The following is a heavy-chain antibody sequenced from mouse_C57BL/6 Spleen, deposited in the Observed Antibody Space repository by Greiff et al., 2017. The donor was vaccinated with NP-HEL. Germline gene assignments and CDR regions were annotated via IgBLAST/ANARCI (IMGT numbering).Heavy chain of an antibody. CDR2: IDPSDSET. V-gene: IGHV1-52*01. J-gene: IGHJ1*03. CDR3: ARGGSSPPYWYFDV. D-gene: IGHD1-1*01. Sequence: QVQLQQPGAELVRPGSSVKLSCKASGYTFTSYWMHWVKQRPIQGLEWIGNIDPSDSETHYNQKFKDKATLTVDKSSSTAYMQLSSLTSEDSAVYYCARGGSSPPYWYFDVWGTGTTVTVSS. CDR1: GYTFTSYW.